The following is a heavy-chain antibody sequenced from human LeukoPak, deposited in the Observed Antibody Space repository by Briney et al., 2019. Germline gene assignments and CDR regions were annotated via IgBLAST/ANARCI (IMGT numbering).Heavy chain of an antibody. Sequence: SQTLSLTCAISGDSVSSNSAAWNWIRQSPSRGLKWLGRTYYRSKWYNDYAVSVKSRITINPDTSKNQFSLQLNSVTPEDTAVYYCAREKRSSGYYFYYYGMDVWGQGTTVTVSS. CDR1: GDSVSSNSAA. J-gene: IGHJ6*02. CDR3: AREKRSSGYYFYYYGMDV. CDR2: TYYRSKWYN. V-gene: IGHV6-1*01. D-gene: IGHD3-22*01.